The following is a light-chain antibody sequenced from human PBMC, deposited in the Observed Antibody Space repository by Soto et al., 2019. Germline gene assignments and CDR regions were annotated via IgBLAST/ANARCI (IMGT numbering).Light chain of an antibody. CDR1: STDIGDHNS. CDR2: DVN. V-gene: IGLV2-14*03. CDR3: SSYTGRRTYV. Sequence: QSVLTQPASVSGSPGQSNTISCTGTSTDIGDHNSVSWYQQHPGKAPELLIYDVNGRPTGVSHRFSGSKSGNTASLSISGLQPDDGADYYCSSYTGRRTYVFGSGTKVTV. J-gene: IGLJ1*01.